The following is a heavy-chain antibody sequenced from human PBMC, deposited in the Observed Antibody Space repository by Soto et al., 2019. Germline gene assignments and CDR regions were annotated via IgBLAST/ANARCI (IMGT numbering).Heavy chain of an antibody. D-gene: IGHD5-12*01. J-gene: IGHJ6*02. CDR1: GYSFTSYW. CDR3: ARGKGATITYTSPYYYGMDV. Sequence: GESLKISCKGSGYSFTSYWISWVRQMPGKGLEWMGRIDPSDSYTNYSPSFQGHVTISADKSISTAYLQWSSLKASDTAMYYCARGKGATITYTSPYYYGMDVWGQGTTVPVSS. V-gene: IGHV5-10-1*01. CDR2: IDPSDSYT.